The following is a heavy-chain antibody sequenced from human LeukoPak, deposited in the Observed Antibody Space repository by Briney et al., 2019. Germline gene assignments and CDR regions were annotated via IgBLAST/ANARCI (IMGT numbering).Heavy chain of an antibody. Sequence: SETLSLTCTVSGGSFSSYDWSWIRQPPGKGLEWIGYIYHSGTANYDPSLKSRVTISLDMSKTQFSLRLRSVTAADTAVYYCARFNVVVPAAIPGFIDYWGQGTLVTVSP. J-gene: IGHJ4*02. CDR1: GGSFSSYD. D-gene: IGHD2-2*02. CDR3: ARFNVVVPAAIPGFIDY. V-gene: IGHV4-59*01. CDR2: IYHSGTA.